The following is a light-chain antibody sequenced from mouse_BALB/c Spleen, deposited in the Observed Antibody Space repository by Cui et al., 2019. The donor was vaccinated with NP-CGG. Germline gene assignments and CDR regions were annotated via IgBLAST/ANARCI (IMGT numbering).Light chain of an antibody. Sequence: QAVVTQESALTTSPGETVTLTCRQSTGAVTTSNYANWVQEKPDHLFTGLIGGTNNRAPGVPARFSGSLIGDKAPLTITGAQTEDEAIYFCALWYSNHWVFGGGTKLTVL. CDR3: ALWYSNHWV. J-gene: IGLJ1*01. V-gene: IGLV1*01. CDR1: TGAVTTSNY. CDR2: GTN.